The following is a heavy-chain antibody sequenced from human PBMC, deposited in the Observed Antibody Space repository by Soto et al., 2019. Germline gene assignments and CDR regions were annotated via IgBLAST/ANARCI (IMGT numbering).Heavy chain of an antibody. D-gene: IGHD2-2*01. Sequence: GESLKISCKASGYTFSNYRIAWVRQRPGRGLEWIGFIYPADSSATYSPSFPGHVIMSVDRSIKTAFLQWNSLEASDTAIYYCARHSSTSVRAPLEFWGPGTLVTVSS. CDR2: IYPADSSA. V-gene: IGHV5-51*01. CDR3: ARHSSTSVRAPLEF. CDR1: GYTFSNYR. J-gene: IGHJ4*02.